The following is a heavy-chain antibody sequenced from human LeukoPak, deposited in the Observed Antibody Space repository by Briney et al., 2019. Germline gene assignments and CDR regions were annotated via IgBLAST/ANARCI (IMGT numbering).Heavy chain of an antibody. D-gene: IGHD6-13*01. V-gene: IGHV3-21*01. CDR3: ARASGDSSSWYPRKEFDY. CDR1: GFTFSSYS. CDR2: ISSSSSYI. Sequence: PGGSLRLSCAASGFTFSSYSMNWVRQAPGKGLEWVSSISSSSSYIYYADSVKGRFTISRDNAKNSLYLQMNSLRAEDTAVYYCARASGDSSSWYPRKEFDYWGQGTLATVSS. J-gene: IGHJ4*02.